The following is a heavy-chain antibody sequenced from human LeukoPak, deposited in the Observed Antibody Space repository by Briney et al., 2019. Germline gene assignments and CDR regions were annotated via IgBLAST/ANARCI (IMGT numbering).Heavy chain of an antibody. V-gene: IGHV1-46*01. D-gene: IGHD4-17*01. J-gene: IGHJ6*02. CDR2: INPSGGST. CDR3: ARVLTTVTTGSDYYGMDV. CDR1: GYTITSYY. Sequence: ASVKVSCKASGYTITSYYMHWVRQAPGQGLEWMGIINPSGGSTSYAQKFQGRVTMTRDTSTSTVYMELSSLRSEDTAVYYCARVLTTVTTGSDYYGMDVWGQGTTVTVSS.